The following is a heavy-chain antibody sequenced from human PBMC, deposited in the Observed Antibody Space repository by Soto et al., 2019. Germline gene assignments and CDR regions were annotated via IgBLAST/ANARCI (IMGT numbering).Heavy chain of an antibody. CDR3: ARMAVTTFYYYAMDV. CDR1: GYSIRSSDW. Sequence: SETLSLPCAAYGYSIRSSDWWGSVRQPPGKGLEWIGYITHGGSTNYNPSLRRRVTMSVDPSKNQFSLNLTSLTAVDTAVYYCARMAVTTFYYYAMDVWGQGTTVTVSS. J-gene: IGHJ6*02. V-gene: IGHV4-28*01. CDR2: ITHGGST. D-gene: IGHD6-19*01.